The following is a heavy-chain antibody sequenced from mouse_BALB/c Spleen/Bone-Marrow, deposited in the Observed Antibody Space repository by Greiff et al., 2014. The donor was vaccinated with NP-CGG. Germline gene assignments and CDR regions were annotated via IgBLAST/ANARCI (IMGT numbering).Heavy chain of an antibody. V-gene: IGHV5-17*02. D-gene: IGHD2-3*01. CDR1: GFTFSSFG. CDR2: ISTGSSTI. CDR3: ARSDGAMDY. Sequence: VQLKESGRGLVQPGGSRKLSCAASGFTFSSFGMHWVRQAPEKGLEWVAYISTGSSTIYYADTVKGRFTISRDNPKNTLFLQMTSLRSEDTAMYYCARSDGAMDYWGQGTSVTVSS. J-gene: IGHJ4*01.